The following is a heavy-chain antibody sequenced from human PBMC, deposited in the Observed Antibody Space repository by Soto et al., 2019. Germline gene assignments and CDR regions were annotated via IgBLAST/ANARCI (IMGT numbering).Heavy chain of an antibody. V-gene: IGHV1-8*01. Sequence: ASVKVSCKASGYTFTSYDINWVRQATGQGLEWMGWMNPNSGNTGYAQKFQGSVTMTRNTSISTAYMELSSLRSEDTAVYYCARERNKISMDGWGQGTTVNVSS. CDR2: MNPNSGNT. J-gene: IGHJ6*02. CDR3: ARERNKISMDG. CDR1: GYTFTSYD.